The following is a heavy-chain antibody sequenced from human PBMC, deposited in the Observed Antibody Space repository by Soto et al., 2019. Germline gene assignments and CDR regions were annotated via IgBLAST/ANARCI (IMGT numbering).Heavy chain of an antibody. CDR2: ISYDGSNK. CDR3: AKDEGSRWYEDYYSYGMDV. V-gene: IGHV3-30*18. CDR1: GFTFSSYG. J-gene: IGHJ6*02. D-gene: IGHD6-13*01. Sequence: QVQLVESGGGVVQPGRSLRLSCAASGFTFSSYGMHWVRQAPGKGLEWVAVISYDGSNKYYADSVKGRFTISRDNYKNTLYLQMSSLRAEDTAVYYCAKDEGSRWYEDYYSYGMDVWGQGTTVTVSS.